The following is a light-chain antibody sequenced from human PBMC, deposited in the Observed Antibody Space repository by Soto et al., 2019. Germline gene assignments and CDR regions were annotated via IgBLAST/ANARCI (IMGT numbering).Light chain of an antibody. CDR3: QQYYSTPYT. J-gene: IGKJ2*01. V-gene: IGKV4-1*01. CDR2: WAS. CDR1: QTVLYSSNNKNY. Sequence: DIVMTQSADSLAVSLGERATINCKSSQTVLYSSNNKNYLAWYQLKPGQPPKLLIYWASTRESGVPDRFSGSGSGTDFTLTISSLQAEDVVVYYCQQYYSTPYTFGQGTKLELK.